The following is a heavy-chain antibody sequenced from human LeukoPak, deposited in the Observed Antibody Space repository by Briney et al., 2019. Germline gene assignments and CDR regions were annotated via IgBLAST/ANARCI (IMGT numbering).Heavy chain of an antibody. J-gene: IGHJ5*01. Sequence: GGSLRLSCAASGFTFSSYSMNWVRQAPGKGLEWVSYISSSGSTIYYADSVKGRLIISRDNAKNSLYLQLSSLRDEDTAVYYCARDCRLNCARQPGFDSWGQGTLVTVSS. CDR3: ARDCRLNCARQPGFDS. CDR1: GFTFSSYS. CDR2: ISSSGSTI. D-gene: IGHD1-1*01. V-gene: IGHV3-48*02.